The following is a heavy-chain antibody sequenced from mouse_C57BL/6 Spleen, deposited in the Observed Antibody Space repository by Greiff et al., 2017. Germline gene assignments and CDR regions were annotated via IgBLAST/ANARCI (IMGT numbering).Heavy chain of an antibody. CDR2: IYPGDGDT. CDR1: GYAFSSYW. Sequence: QVQLQQSGAELVKPGASVKISCKASGYAFSSYWMNWVKQRPGKGLEWIGQIYPGDGDTNYNGKFKGKATLTADKSSSTAYMQLSSLTSEDSAVYVCARGYDSAYYFDYWGQGTTLTVSS. V-gene: IGHV1-80*01. CDR3: ARGYDSAYYFDY. D-gene: IGHD2-4*01. J-gene: IGHJ2*01.